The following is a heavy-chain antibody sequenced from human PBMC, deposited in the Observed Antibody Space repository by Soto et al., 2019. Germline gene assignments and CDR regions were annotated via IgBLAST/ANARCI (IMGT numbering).Heavy chain of an antibody. D-gene: IGHD6-13*01. V-gene: IGHV5-51*01. CDR2: IYPGNSDS. CDR1: GYSFTTYW. J-gene: IGHJ5*02. CDR3: ARHISEWQQLGGRFDP. Sequence: GESLKISCKGSGYSFTTYWIAWVRQIPGKGLEWMGIIYPGNSDSRYSPSFQGQVTISADKSISTAYLQWSSLKASDTAMYYCARHISEWQQLGGRFDPWGQGTLVTVSS.